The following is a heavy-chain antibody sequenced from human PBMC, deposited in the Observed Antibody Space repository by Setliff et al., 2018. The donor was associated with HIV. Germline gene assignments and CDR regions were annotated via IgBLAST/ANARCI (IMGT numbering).Heavy chain of an antibody. J-gene: IGHJ4*02. CDR1: GFTFRSYE. D-gene: IGHD1-26*01. CDR3: ARDRYSGSSTDY. V-gene: IGHV3-21*05. Sequence: PGESLKISCAASGFTFRSYEMNWVRQAPGKGLEWVSYISSSSSYTHYADSVKGRFAISRDNVKNSLYLQMNSLRAEDTAVYYCARDRYSGSSTDYWGQGTLVTVSS. CDR2: ISSSSSYT.